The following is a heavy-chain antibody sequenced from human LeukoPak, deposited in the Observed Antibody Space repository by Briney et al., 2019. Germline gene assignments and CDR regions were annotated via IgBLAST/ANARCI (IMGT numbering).Heavy chain of an antibody. J-gene: IGHJ3*02. D-gene: IGHD3-16*01. CDR3: ARGLGEYAFDI. V-gene: IGHV4-59*08. CDR1: GGSISSYY. CDR2: IYYSGST. Sequence: PPETLSLTCTVSGGSISSYYWSWIRQPPGKGLEWIGYIYYSGSTNYNPSLKSRVTISVDASKNQFSLKLSSVTAADTAVYYCARGLGEYAFDIWGQGTMVTVSS.